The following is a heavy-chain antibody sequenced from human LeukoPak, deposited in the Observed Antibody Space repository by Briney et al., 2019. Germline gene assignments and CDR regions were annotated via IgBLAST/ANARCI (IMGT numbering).Heavy chain of an antibody. CDR1: GGSISSSSYY. J-gene: IGHJ5*02. Sequence: PSDTLSLTCTVSGGSISSSSYYWGWTPQPPGKGLEWFVSIYYSGSTHHNPSLKSRVTISVDTTKNQFSLKLSSVTAADTAVYYCARGLEFITMTSTTYNWFDPWGQGTLVTVSS. CDR3: ARGLEFITMTSTTYNWFDP. D-gene: IGHD3-22*01. V-gene: IGHV4-39*01. CDR2: IYYSGST.